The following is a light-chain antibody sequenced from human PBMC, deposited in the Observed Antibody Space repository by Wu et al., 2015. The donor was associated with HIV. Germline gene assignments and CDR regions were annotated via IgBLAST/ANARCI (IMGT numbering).Light chain of an antibody. J-gene: IGKJ2*03. CDR2: GAS. CDR3: QQYGSSPS. CDR1: RTVSSN. Sequence: EIVMTQSPATLSVSPGERATLSCRASRTVSSNLAWYQQKPGQAPRLLIYGASTRATGIPARFSGSGSGTDFTLTISRLEPEDSALYYCQQYGSSPSFGQGTKLEIK. V-gene: IGKV3-15*01.